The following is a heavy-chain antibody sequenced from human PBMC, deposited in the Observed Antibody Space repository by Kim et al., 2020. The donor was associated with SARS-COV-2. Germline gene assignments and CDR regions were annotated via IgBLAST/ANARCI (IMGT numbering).Heavy chain of an antibody. CDR1: GFTFSSYD. CDR2: IGTAGDT. CDR3: ARSDPITLRGVLWFGELSSLYYGMDV. J-gene: IGHJ6*02. Sequence: GGSLRLSCAASGFTFSSYDMHWVRQATGKGLEWVSAIGTAGDTYYPGSVKGRFTISRENAKNSLYLQMNSLRAGDTAVYYCARSDPITLRGVLWFGELSSLYYGMDVWGQGTTVTVSS. D-gene: IGHD3-10*01. V-gene: IGHV3-13*04.